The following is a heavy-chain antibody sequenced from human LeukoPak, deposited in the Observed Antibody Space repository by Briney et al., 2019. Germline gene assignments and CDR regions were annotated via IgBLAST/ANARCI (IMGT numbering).Heavy chain of an antibody. V-gene: IGHV4-30-4*01. D-gene: IGHD3-10*01. CDR2: IYYSGST. Sequence: PSETLSLTCTVSGGSISCGDYYWSWIRQPPGKGLEWIGYIYYSGSTYYNPSLKSRVTISVDTSKNQFSLKLSSVTAADTAVYYCARVLLWFGELYTHAFDIWGQGTMVTVSS. CDR3: ARVLLWFGELYTHAFDI. CDR1: GGSISCGDYY. J-gene: IGHJ3*02.